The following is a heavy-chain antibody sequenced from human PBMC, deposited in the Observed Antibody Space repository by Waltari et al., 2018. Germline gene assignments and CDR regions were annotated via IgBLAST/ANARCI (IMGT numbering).Heavy chain of an antibody. CDR2: IDWDDDK. D-gene: IGHD3-16*01. CDR1: GFSLSTSGMC. CDR3: ARIGTGGDGYNYFDY. Sequence: QVTLKESGPVLVKPTQTLTLTCTFSGFSLSTSGMCVSWIHQPPGKALEWLARIDWDDDKFYSTSLKTRLTISKDTSKNQVVLTMTNMDPVDTATYYCARIGTGGDGYNYFDYWGQGTLVTVSS. J-gene: IGHJ4*02. V-gene: IGHV2-70*16.